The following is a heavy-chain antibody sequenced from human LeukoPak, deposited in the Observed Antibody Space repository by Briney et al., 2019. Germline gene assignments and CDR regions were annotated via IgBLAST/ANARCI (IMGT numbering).Heavy chain of an antibody. Sequence: GGSLRLSCAASGFTVSSNYVSWVRQAPGKGLEWVATIDQDESAKYYVDSVKGRFTISRDNTKNSLYLQMNSLRAEDTAVYYCARDSPYSGSYQYYFNYWGQGTLVTVSS. CDR2: IDQDESAK. J-gene: IGHJ4*02. CDR3: ARDSPYSGSYQYYFNY. V-gene: IGHV3-7*01. CDR1: GFTVSSNY. D-gene: IGHD1-26*01.